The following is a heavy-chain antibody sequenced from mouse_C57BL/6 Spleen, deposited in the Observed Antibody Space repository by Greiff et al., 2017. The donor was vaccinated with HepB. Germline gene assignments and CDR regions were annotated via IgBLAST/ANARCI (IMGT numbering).Heavy chain of an antibody. CDR1: GYTFTSYT. Sequence: VQLQESGAELARPGASVKMSCKASGYTFTSYTMHWVKQRPGQGLEWIGYINPSSGYTKYNQKFKDKATLTADKSSSTAYMQRSSLTSEDSAVDYCARGLDDGSSAAWFADWGQGTLVTVSA. D-gene: IGHD1-1*01. CDR3: ARGLDDGSSAAWFAD. V-gene: IGHV1-4*01. J-gene: IGHJ3*01. CDR2: INPSSGYT.